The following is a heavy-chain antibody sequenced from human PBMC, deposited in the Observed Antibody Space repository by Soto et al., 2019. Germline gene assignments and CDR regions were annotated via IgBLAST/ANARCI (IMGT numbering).Heavy chain of an antibody. CDR2: IYYSGST. Sequence: SETLSLTCPASGCSISSYYWSWIRQPPGKGLEWIGYIYYSGSTNYNPSLKSRVTISVDTSKNQFSLKLSSVTAADTAVYYCARGRYFDWLYDYWGQGTLVTVSS. CDR3: ARGRYFDWLYDY. D-gene: IGHD3-9*01. CDR1: GCSISSYY. J-gene: IGHJ4*02. V-gene: IGHV4-59*01.